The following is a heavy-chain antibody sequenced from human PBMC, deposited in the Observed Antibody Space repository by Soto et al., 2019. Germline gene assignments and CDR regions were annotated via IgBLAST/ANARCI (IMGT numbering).Heavy chain of an antibody. J-gene: IGHJ6*03. CDR2: MNPNSGNT. V-gene: IGHV1-8*01. CDR3: ARTYYDCWSGPVYYMDV. D-gene: IGHD3-3*01. CDR1: GHTFTSYD. Sequence: ASVKVSCKASGHTFTSYDINWVRQATGQGLEWMGWMNPNSGNTGYAQKFQGRVTMTRNTSISTAYMELSSLRSEDTAVYYCARTYYDCWSGPVYYMDVCGKGTTVTVSS.